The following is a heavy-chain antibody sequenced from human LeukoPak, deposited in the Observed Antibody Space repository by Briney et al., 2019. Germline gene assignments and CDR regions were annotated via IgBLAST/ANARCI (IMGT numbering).Heavy chain of an antibody. V-gene: IGHV4-34*01. J-gene: IGHJ5*02. CDR2: INHSGST. CDR3: ARGHGLWSPLNWFDP. CDR1: GGSFSGYY. D-gene: IGHD2-21*01. Sequence: SETLSLTCAVYGGSFSGYYWCSIRQPPGKGLEWIGEINHSGSTNYNPSLKSRVTISVDTSKNQFSLKLSSVTAADTAVYYCARGHGLWSPLNWFDPWGQGTLVTVSS.